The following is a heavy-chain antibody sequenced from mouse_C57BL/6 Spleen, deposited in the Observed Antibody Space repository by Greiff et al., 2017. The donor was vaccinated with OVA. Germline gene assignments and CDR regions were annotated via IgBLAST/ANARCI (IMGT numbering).Heavy chain of an antibody. Sequence: QVQLQQSGAELAKPGASVKLSCKASGYTFTSYWMHWVKQRPGQGLEWIGYINPSSGYTKYNQKFKDKATLTADKSSSTAYMQLSSLTYEDSAVYYCARPVVAPYYAMDYGGQGTSVTVSS. V-gene: IGHV1-7*01. CDR2: INPSSGYT. CDR1: GYTFTSYW. D-gene: IGHD1-1*01. CDR3: ARPVVAPYYAMDY. J-gene: IGHJ4*01.